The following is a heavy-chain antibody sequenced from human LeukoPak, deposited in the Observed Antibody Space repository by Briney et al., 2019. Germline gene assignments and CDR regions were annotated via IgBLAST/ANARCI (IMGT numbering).Heavy chain of an antibody. CDR2: IWYDGSNK. D-gene: IGHD3-22*01. CDR1: GFTFSSYG. CDR3: ARDLIVYYYDSSGYYGGDDAFDI. Sequence: GGSLRLSCAASGFTFSSYGMHWGRQAPGKGLEWVAVIWYDGSNKYYADSVKGRFTISRDNSKNTLYLPMNSLRAEDTAVYYCARDLIVYYYDSSGYYGGDDAFDIWGQGTMVTVSS. J-gene: IGHJ3*02. V-gene: IGHV3-33*01.